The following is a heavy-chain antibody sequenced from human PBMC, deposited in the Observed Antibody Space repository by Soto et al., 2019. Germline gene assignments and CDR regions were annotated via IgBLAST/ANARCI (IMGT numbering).Heavy chain of an antibody. J-gene: IGHJ5*02. CDR2: IKKISEGGTT. D-gene: IGHD2-21*02. CDR1: GFTFTNAW. Sequence: VQLVESGGGLVKPGSSLRLSCAASGFTFTNAWMNWVRQRPGKGLEWVGRIKKISEGGTTNYSTPVKGRFTISRDDSRSTVYLEMNSLKIEDTAVYYCTTECFGVVTSVTSENSWGQGTLVTVSS. CDR3: TTECFGVVTSVTSENS. V-gene: IGHV3-15*01.